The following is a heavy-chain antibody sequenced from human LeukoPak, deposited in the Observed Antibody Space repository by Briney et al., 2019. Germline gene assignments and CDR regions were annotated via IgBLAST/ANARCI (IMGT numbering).Heavy chain of an antibody. CDR2: IKQDGSEK. Sequence: HPGGSLRLSCAASGFTFSSYGMHWVRQAPGKGLEWVANIKQDGSEKYYVDSVKGRFTISRDNAKNSLYLQMNSLRAEDTALYYCARDKDVGATLFDYWGQGTLVTVSS. CDR3: ARDKDVGATLFDY. CDR1: GFTFSSYG. D-gene: IGHD1-26*01. J-gene: IGHJ4*02. V-gene: IGHV3-7*01.